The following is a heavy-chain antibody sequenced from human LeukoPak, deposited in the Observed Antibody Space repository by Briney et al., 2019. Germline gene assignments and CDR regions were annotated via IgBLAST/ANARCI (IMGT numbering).Heavy chain of an antibody. CDR2: IIPIFGTA. CDR1: GGTFSSYA. D-gene: IGHD2-2*01. Sequence: ASVKVSCKASGGTFSSYAISWVRQAPGQGLEWMGGIIPIFGTANYAQKFHGRVTITADESTSTAYMELSSLRSEDTAVYYCAIVVVPAAITRGYYYYMDVWGKGTTVTISS. J-gene: IGHJ6*03. V-gene: IGHV1-69*01. CDR3: AIVVVPAAITRGYYYYMDV.